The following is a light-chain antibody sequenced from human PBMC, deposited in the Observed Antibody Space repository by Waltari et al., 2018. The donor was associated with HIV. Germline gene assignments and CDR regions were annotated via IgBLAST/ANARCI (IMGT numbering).Light chain of an antibody. Sequence: DIQMTQSPSSLSASVGDRVTITCRASQDISSHLAWYQQKSGNVPKLLIYSASTLHPGVPSRFSGSGSGTDFTLTITDLQPEDVATYYCQKYSSTPRTFGQGTKVEIK. CDR3: QKYSSTPRT. CDR1: QDISSH. J-gene: IGKJ1*01. CDR2: SAS. V-gene: IGKV1-27*01.